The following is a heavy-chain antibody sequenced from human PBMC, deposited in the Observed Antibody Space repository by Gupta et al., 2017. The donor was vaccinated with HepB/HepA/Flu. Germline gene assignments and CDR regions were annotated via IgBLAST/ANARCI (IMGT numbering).Heavy chain of an antibody. CDR2: IYYTGST. V-gene: IGHV4-39*01. Sequence: QVHLQESGPGLVKPSETLSLTCTVSGYSISSSTYYWGWIRQSQERGLEWIGTIYYTGSTYNNPSLKSRLTMSVDTSMNQFSLKLSSVTAADTAVYYCARLMGYYDYWSGSYIGFYFDHWGQGTLVTVSS. CDR3: ARLMGYYDYWSGSYIGFYFDH. CDR1: GYSISSSTYY. J-gene: IGHJ4*02. D-gene: IGHD3-3*01.